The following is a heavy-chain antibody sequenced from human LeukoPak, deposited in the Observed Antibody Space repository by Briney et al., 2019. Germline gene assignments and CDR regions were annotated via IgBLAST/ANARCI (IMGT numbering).Heavy chain of an antibody. CDR2: IYYSGST. V-gene: IGHV4-59*01. D-gene: IGHD2-15*01. Sequence: PSETLSLTCTVSGGSISSYYWSWIRQPPGKGLEWIGYIYYSGSTNYNPSLKSRVTISVDTSKNQFSLKLSSVTAADTAVYYCARVGGGTLNAFDIWGQGTMVTVSS. CDR1: GGSISSYY. CDR3: ARVGGGTLNAFDI. J-gene: IGHJ3*02.